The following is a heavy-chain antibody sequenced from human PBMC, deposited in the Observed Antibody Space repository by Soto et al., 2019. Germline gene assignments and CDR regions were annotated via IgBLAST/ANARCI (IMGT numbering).Heavy chain of an antibody. D-gene: IGHD2-2*01. Sequence: QVQLQESGPGLVKPSQTLSLTCTVSGGSITSGGFYWSWIRQHPGTGMEWIGYIYHSGTTYYNPTLNLLLTISVHTSKEPLSLKLTSVTAADTAGHYCGRVRGDQLLGWFDPWGEGTLVTVSS. CDR2: IYHSGTT. J-gene: IGHJ5*02. CDR3: GRVRGDQLLGWFDP. CDR1: GGSITSGGFY. V-gene: IGHV4-31*01.